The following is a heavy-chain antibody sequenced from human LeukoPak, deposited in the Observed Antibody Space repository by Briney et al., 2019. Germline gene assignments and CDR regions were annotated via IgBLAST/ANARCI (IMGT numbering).Heavy chain of an antibody. Sequence: ASVKVSCKASGYTFTSFFMHWVRQAPGQGLEWMGIINPRGGSATSAQKFQGRVTMTEDTSTDTAYMELSSLRSEDTAVYYCATGSPVTTYYYYYYGMDVWGQGTTVTVSS. CDR2: INPRGGSA. V-gene: IGHV1-46*01. D-gene: IGHD4-17*01. CDR1: GYTFTSFF. J-gene: IGHJ6*02. CDR3: ATGSPVTTYYYYYYGMDV.